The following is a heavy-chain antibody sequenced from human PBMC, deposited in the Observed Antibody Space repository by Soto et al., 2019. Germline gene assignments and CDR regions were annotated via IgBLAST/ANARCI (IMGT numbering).Heavy chain of an antibody. CDR3: ATLYQLLFSPSNPGHYYYYYYMDV. CDR2: ISSSSSYI. CDR1: GFTFSSYS. Sequence: GGSLRLSCAASGFTFSSYSMNWVRQAPGKGLEWVSSISSSSSYIYYADSVKGRFTISRDNAKNSLYLQMNSLRAEDTAVYYCATLYQLLFSPSNPGHYYYYYYMDVWGKGTTVTVSS. J-gene: IGHJ6*03. D-gene: IGHD2-2*01. V-gene: IGHV3-21*01.